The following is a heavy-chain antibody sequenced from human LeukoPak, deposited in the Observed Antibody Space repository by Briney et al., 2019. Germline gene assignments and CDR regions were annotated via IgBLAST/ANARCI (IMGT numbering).Heavy chain of an antibody. CDR2: IIPIFGTA. D-gene: IGHD5-18*01. CDR1: GGTFSSYA. V-gene: IGHV1-69*05. CDR3: AREAKSYSYGYNVLYWYFDL. J-gene: IGHJ2*01. Sequence: SVKVSCKASGGTFSSYAISWVRQAPGQGLEWMGRIIPIFGTANYAQKFQGRVTITTDESTSTAYMELSSLRSEDTAVYYCAREAKSYSYGYNVLYWYFDLWGRGTLVTVSS.